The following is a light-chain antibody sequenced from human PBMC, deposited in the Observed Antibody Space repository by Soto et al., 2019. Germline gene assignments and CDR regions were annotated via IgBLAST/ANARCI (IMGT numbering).Light chain of an antibody. V-gene: IGKV3-20*01. CDR1: ESISSSY. Sequence: EIVLTQSPGALSLSPGEGATLRCSASESISSSYLAWYQQRRGQAPRLLIYSTSTRAAGISPRFSGSGAGRDFTLTISSLEPEDSAIYYCQQHGASPPATFGGGTRVEI. CDR3: QQHGASPPAT. CDR2: STS. J-gene: IGKJ4*01.